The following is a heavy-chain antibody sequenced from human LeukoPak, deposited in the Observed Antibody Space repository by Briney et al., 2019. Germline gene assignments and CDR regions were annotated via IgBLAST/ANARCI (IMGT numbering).Heavy chain of an antibody. V-gene: IGHV3-9*01. CDR3: AKGTKLTGDRGNWYFDL. CDR1: GFTFDDYA. J-gene: IGHJ2*01. D-gene: IGHD7-27*01. CDR2: ISWNSGSI. Sequence: PGRSLRLSCAASGFTFDDYAMHWVRQAPGKGLEWVSGISWNSGSIGYADSVKGRFTISRDNSKNTLYLQMNSLRAEDTAVYYCAKGTKLTGDRGNWYFDLWGRGTLVTVSS.